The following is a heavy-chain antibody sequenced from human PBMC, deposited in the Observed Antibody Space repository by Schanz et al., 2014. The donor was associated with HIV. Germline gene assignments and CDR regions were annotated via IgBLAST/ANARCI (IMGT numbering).Heavy chain of an antibody. CDR2: IIPIFATP. CDR1: GGIFSYHA. V-gene: IGHV1-69*01. CDR3: ARGLKDSSSSEAFHI. J-gene: IGHJ3*02. Sequence: QVHLVQSGAEVKKPGSSVKVSCKASGGIFSYHAINWVRQAPGQGLEWMGGIIPIFATPNYAQKFQGRVTITADESTSTAYMELSSLRSDDTAMYYCARGLKDSSSSEAFHIWGQGTMVTVSS. D-gene: IGHD6-6*01.